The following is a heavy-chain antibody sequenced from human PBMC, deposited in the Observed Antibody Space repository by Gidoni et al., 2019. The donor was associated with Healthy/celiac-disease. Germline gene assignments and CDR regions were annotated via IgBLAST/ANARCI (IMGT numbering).Heavy chain of an antibody. CDR2: IYPGDSDT. CDR1: GYSFTSYW. V-gene: IGHV5-51*01. J-gene: IGHJ5*02. CDR3: ARLPVYDVRVPAAPPNWFDP. Sequence: EVQLVQSGAEVKQPGESLKISCNGSGYSFTSYWIGWVRQMPGKGLEWMGIIYPGDSDTRYSPSFQGQVTISADKSISTAYLQWSSLKASDTAMYYCARLPVYDVRVPAAPPNWFDPWGQGTLVTVSS. D-gene: IGHD2-2*01.